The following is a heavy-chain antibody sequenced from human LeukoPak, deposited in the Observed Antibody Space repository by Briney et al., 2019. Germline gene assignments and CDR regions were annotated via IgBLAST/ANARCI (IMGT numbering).Heavy chain of an antibody. CDR1: GYSFTSYW. CDR2: IYPGDSDT. J-gene: IGHJ6*02. Sequence: GESLKISCKGSGYSFTSYWIGWVRQMPGKGLEWMGIIYPGDSDTRYSPSFQGQVTISADKSISTAYLQWSSLKASDTAMYYCARHVGVPAATTYYYYGMDVWGQGTTVTVSS. CDR3: ARHVGVPAATTYYYYGMDV. D-gene: IGHD2-2*01. V-gene: IGHV5-51*01.